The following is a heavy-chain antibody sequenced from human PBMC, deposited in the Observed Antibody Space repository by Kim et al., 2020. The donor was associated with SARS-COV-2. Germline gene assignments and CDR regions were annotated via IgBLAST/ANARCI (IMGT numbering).Heavy chain of an antibody. J-gene: IGHJ6*03. CDR1: GFTFSSYW. D-gene: IGHD2-2*02. V-gene: IGHV3-7*01. CDR3: ARDAYQLLYGYYYYYMDV. Sequence: GGSLRLSCAASGFTFSSYWMSWVRQAPGKGLEWVANIKQDGSEKYYVDSVKGRFTISRDNAKNSLYLQMNSLRAEDTAVYYCARDAYQLLYGYYYYYMDVWGKGTTVTVSS. CDR2: IKQDGSEK.